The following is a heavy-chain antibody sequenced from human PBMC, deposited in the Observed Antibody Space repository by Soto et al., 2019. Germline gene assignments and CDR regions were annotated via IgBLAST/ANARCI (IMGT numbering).Heavy chain of an antibody. CDR1: GGSISSGGYY. Sequence: PSETLSLTCTVSGGSISSGGYYWSWIRQHPGKGLEWIGYIYYSGSTYCNPSLKSRVTISVDTSKNQFSLKLSSVTAADTAVYYCARDHYYDSSGYPRVMGDFDIWGQGTMVTVSS. D-gene: IGHD3-22*01. CDR2: IYYSGST. V-gene: IGHV4-31*03. J-gene: IGHJ3*02. CDR3: ARDHYYDSSGYPRVMGDFDI.